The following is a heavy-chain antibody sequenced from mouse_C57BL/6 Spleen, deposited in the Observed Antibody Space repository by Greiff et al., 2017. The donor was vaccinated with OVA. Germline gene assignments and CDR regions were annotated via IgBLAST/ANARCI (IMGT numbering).Heavy chain of an antibody. J-gene: IGHJ3*01. D-gene: IGHD1-1*01. Sequence: QVHVKQPGTELVKPGASVKLSCKASGYTFTSYWMHWVKQRPGQGLEWIGNINPSNGGTNYNEKFQRKATLTVDKSSSTASMPLSSLTSEDSAVYYCARSDYGSSYEFAYWGQGTLVTVSA. CDR3: ARSDYGSSYEFAY. V-gene: IGHV1-53*01. CDR2: INPSNGGT. CDR1: GYTFTSYW.